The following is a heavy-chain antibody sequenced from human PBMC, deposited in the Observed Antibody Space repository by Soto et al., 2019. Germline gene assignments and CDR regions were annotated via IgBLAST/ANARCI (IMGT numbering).Heavy chain of an antibody. CDR3: ARDVWEQLVHPGNYGMDV. Sequence: EVQLLESGGGLVQPGGSLRLSCAASGFMFSSYVMNWVRQAPGKGLEWVSSITDNGGSTYYADSVKGRFTISRDNSKNTLYLQMNSLRADDTAVYYCARDVWEQLVHPGNYGMDVWGQGTMVTVSS. J-gene: IGHJ6*02. D-gene: IGHD6-13*01. CDR1: GFMFSSYV. V-gene: IGHV3-23*01. CDR2: ITDNGGST.